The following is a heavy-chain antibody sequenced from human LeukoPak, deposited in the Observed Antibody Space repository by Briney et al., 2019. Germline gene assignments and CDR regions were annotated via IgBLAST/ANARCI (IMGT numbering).Heavy chain of an antibody. CDR1: GFTFSSYW. V-gene: IGHV3-7*03. D-gene: IGHD3-22*01. CDR2: INHNGNVN. CDR3: ARDYYDSSGYYPVDY. J-gene: IGHJ4*02. Sequence: PGGSLRLSCAASGFTFSSYWMNWARQAPGKGLEWVASINHNGNVNYYVDSVKGRFTISRDNAKNSLYLQMSNLRAEDTAVYYCARDYYDSSGYYPVDYWGQGTLVTVSS.